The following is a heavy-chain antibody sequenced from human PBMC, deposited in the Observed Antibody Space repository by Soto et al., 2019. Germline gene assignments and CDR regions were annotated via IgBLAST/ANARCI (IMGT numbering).Heavy chain of an antibody. V-gene: IGHV3-30-3*01. J-gene: IGHJ4*02. D-gene: IGHD2-8*01. CDR2: ISYGGNNK. CDR3: AREEFVRGLGHLGC. CDR1: GFTFSTSA. Sequence: QAQVVESGGGVVQPGGSLRLSCAASGFTFSTSAMHWVRQAPGKGLEWMAMISYGGNNKYYADSVKGRFTISREISESTLYLQMNSLRTEDTAVYYCAREEFVRGLGHLGCWGQGTVVSVSS.